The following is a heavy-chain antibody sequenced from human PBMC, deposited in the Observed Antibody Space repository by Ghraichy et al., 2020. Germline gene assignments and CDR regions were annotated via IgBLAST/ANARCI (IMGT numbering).Heavy chain of an antibody. Sequence: SETLSLTCTVSGGSVSSGSYYWSWIRQPPGKGLEWIGYIYYSGSTNYNPSLKSRVTISVDTSKNQFSLKLSSVTAADTAVYYCARWAHDYGGYEFLLGYFDYWGQGTLVTVSS. D-gene: IGHD4-23*01. CDR3: ARWAHDYGGYEFLLGYFDY. J-gene: IGHJ4*02. V-gene: IGHV4-61*01. CDR1: GGSVSSGSYY. CDR2: IYYSGST.